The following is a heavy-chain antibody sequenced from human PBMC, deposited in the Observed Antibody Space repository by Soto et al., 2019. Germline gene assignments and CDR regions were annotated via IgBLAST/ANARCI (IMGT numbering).Heavy chain of an antibody. Sequence: EVQLVESGGGLVQPGESLKLSCAVSGFTFSGSAMHWVRQASGKGLEWVGRIRSKANNYATAYAASVKGRFTISRDDSKNTAYLQMNSLKGEDTAVYCCTRGYGDYVRDYWGQGTLVTVSS. J-gene: IGHJ4*02. D-gene: IGHD4-17*01. CDR3: TRGYGDYVRDY. CDR2: IRSKANNYAT. CDR1: GFTFSGSA. V-gene: IGHV3-73*01.